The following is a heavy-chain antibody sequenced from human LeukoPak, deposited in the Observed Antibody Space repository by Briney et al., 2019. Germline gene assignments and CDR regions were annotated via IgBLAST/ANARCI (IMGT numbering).Heavy chain of an antibody. J-gene: IGHJ4*02. D-gene: IGHD6-6*01. V-gene: IGHV3-7*01. Sequence: GGSLRLSCAASGFTFSTSWMSWVRQAPGKGLEWVANIKEDGSEEYYVDSVKGRFIVSKDNAKNSVYMQMNSLRVEDTAVYYCARVIAARPGDYFDYWGQGSLVTVSS. CDR1: GFTFSTSW. CDR3: ARVIAARPGDYFDY. CDR2: IKEDGSEE.